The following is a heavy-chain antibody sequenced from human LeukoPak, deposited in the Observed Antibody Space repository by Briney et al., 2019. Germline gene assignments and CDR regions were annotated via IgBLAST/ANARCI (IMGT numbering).Heavy chain of an antibody. CDR3: ARVPNPTSNNCSSTSCYPYYGMDV. J-gene: IGHJ6*02. CDR2: ISSSGNII. D-gene: IGHD2-2*01. V-gene: IGHV3-11*01. CDR1: GFTFSDYY. Sequence: GGSLRLSCEASGFTFSDYYMSWIRQAPGKGLEWVSYISSSGNIIYYADSVKGRFTVSRDNAKKSLYLQMNSLRAEDTAVYYCARVPNPTSNNCSSTSCYPYYGMDVWGQGTTVTVSS.